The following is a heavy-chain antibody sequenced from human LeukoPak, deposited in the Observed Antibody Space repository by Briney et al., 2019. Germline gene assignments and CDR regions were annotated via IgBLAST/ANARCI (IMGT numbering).Heavy chain of an antibody. CDR2: INPSGGSI. Sequence: ASVKVSCKASGYTFTSYYMHWVRQAPGQGLEWMGIINPSGGSISYAQKFQGRVTMTRDTSTSTVYMELSSLRSEDTAVYYCARDTGEAAANPLDYYGSGMPDYWGQGTLVTVSS. J-gene: IGHJ4*02. CDR3: ARDTGEAAANPLDYYGSGMPDY. CDR1: GYTFTSYY. V-gene: IGHV1-46*01. D-gene: IGHD3-10*01.